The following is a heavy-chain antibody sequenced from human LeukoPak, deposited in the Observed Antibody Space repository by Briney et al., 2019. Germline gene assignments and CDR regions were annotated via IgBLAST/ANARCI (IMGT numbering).Heavy chain of an antibody. CDR2: ISSSSYI. CDR3: ARDGPYSSSGGY. V-gene: IGHV3-21*01. J-gene: IGHJ4*02. D-gene: IGHD6-13*01. CDR1: GFTFSSYS. Sequence: GGSLRLSCAASGFTFSSYSMNWVRQAPGKGLEWVSSISSSSYIYYADSVKGRFTISRDNAKNSLYLQMNSLRAEDTAVYYCARDGPYSSSGGYWGQGTLVTVSS.